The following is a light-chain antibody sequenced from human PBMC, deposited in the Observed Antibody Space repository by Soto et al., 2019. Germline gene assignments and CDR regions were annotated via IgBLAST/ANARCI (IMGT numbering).Light chain of an antibody. CDR3: QQYGSSPP. Sequence: IVLTQSPSTLSLSPGERATLTCRASRTIGTYLAWYQQKPGQAPRLLIYGASTRATGIPDRFSGSGSGTDFTLTISRLEPEDFAVYYCQQYGSSPPFGPGTKVDV. J-gene: IGKJ3*01. CDR1: RTIGTY. CDR2: GAS. V-gene: IGKV3-20*01.